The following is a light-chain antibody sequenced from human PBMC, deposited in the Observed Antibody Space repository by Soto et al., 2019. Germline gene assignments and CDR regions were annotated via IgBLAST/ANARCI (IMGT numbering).Light chain of an antibody. J-gene: IGLJ1*01. V-gene: IGLV2-14*01. CDR1: SSDVGGYNY. Sequence: QSALTQPASVSGSPGQSITISCTGTSSDVGGYNYVSWYQQHPGKAPKLMIYEVSNRPSGVSNRFSGSKSGNTASLTISGLQPEDEADYYCQSYDSTLSARYVFGTGTKVTV. CDR2: EVS. CDR3: QSYDSTLSARYV.